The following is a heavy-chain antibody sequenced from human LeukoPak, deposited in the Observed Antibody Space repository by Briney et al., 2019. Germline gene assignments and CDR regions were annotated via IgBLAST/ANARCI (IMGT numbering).Heavy chain of an antibody. Sequence: GGSLRLSCAASGFTFSSNWMHWVRQAPGKGLVWVSRINEDGSTTNYADSVKGRSTIFRDNAKNTLYPQMNSLRAEDTAVYYCVRDLGGRSGHWGQGTLVTVSS. D-gene: IGHD1-26*01. CDR2: INEDGSTT. V-gene: IGHV3-74*01. J-gene: IGHJ4*02. CDR3: VRDLGGRSGH. CDR1: GFTFSSNW.